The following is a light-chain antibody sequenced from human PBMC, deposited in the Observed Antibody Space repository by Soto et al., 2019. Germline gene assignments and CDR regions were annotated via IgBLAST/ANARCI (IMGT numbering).Light chain of an antibody. CDR2: GAS. J-gene: IGKJ1*01. V-gene: IGKV3-20*01. CDR1: QSVSSSY. CDR3: QQYGSSSWT. Sequence: EIGLTQSPGTLSLSPGERATLSCRASQSVSSSYFAWYQQRFGQAPRLLIYGASSRATGIPDRFSGSGSGTDFTLTISRLEPEDFAVYYCQQYGSSSWTFGQGTEV.